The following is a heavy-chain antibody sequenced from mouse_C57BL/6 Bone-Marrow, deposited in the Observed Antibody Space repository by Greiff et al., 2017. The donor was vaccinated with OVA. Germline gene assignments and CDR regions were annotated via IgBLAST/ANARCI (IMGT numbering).Heavy chain of an antibody. CDR1: GFSFNTYA. CDR3: VRHEGGSSYEYFDV. V-gene: IGHV10-1*01. J-gene: IGHJ1*03. Sequence: EVQGVESGGGLVQPKGSLKLSCAASGFSFNTYAMNWVRQAPGKGLEWVARIRSKSNNYATYYADSVKDRFTISRDDSESMLYLQMNNLKTEDTAMYYGVRHEGGSSYEYFDVWGTGTTVTVSS. D-gene: IGHD1-1*01. CDR2: IRSKSNNYAT.